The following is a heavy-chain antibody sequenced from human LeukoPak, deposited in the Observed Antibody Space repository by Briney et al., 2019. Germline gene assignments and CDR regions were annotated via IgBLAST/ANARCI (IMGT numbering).Heavy chain of an antibody. J-gene: IGHJ4*02. CDR2: INPNSGGT. V-gene: IGHV1-2*02. CDR1: GYTFTGYY. CDR3: ARDRQLRRYYDILTGYQHLDY. D-gene: IGHD3-9*01. Sequence: ASVKVSCKASGYTFTGYYMHWVRQAPGQGLEWMGWINPNSGGTNYAQKFQGRVTMTRDTSISTAYMELSRLRSDDTAVYYRARDRQLRRYYDILTGYQHLDYWGQGTLVTVSS.